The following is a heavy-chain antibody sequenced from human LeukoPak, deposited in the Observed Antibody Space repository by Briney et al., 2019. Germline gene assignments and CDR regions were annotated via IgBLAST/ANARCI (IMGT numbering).Heavy chain of an antibody. CDR2: ISSSSSYI. J-gene: IGHJ5*02. V-gene: IGHV3-21*01. Sequence: GGSLRLSCAASGFTFSSYSMNWVRQAPGKGLEWVSSISSSSSYIYYADSVKGRFTISRDNAKNSLYLQMNSLRAEDTAVYYCAREIEYGHWFDPWGQGTLVTVSS. CDR3: AREIEYGHWFDP. D-gene: IGHD4-17*01. CDR1: GFTFSSYS.